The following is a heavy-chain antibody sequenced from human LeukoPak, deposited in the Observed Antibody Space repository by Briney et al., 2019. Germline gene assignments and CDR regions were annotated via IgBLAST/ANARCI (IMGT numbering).Heavy chain of an antibody. J-gene: IGHJ3*02. CDR2: ISAYNGNT. CDR1: GYTFTSYG. D-gene: IGHD3-3*01. V-gene: IGHV1-18*01. CDR3: ARERIDFWSGYRRNDAFDI. Sequence: GASVKVSCKASGYTFTSYGISWVRQAPGQGLEWMGWISAYNGNTNYAQKLQGRATMTTDTSTSTAYMELRSLRSDDTAVYYCARERIDFWSGYRRNDAFDIWGQGTMVTVSS.